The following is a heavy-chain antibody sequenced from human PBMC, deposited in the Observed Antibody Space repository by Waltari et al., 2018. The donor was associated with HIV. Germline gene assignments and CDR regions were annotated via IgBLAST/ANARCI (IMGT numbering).Heavy chain of an antibody. CDR2: TYYRKKWYH. V-gene: IGHV6-1*01. D-gene: IGHD3-10*01. Sequence: IQLQQSGPGLMQPSQTLSLTCVISADSVSSTPAAWTWIRQSPSRGLEWLGRTYYRKKWYHDYTVSLKTRMTLSADASKNQFSLELRSLTFDDSAMYYCAKGAFSGRTSGMFDYWGQGALVTVSS. CDR3: AKGAFSGRTSGMFDY. J-gene: IGHJ4*02. CDR1: ADSVSSTPAA.